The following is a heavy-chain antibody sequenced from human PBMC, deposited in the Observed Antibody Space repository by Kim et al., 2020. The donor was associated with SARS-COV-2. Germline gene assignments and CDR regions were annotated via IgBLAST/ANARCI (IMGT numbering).Heavy chain of an antibody. CDR3: ARGGGSWYFFDY. J-gene: IGHJ4*02. Sequence: GGSLRLSCAVSAFTFSHYDMNWIRQAPGQGLEWVSSISGNGYVYHADSVKGRFTISRDNRKNSLYLQMNSLRAEDTAVYYCARGGGSWYFFDYWGQGTLVTVSS. V-gene: IGHV3-21*01. CDR1: AFTFSHYD. CDR2: ISGNGYV. D-gene: IGHD6-13*01.